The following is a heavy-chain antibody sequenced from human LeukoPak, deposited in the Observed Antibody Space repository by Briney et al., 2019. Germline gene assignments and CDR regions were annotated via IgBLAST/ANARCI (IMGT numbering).Heavy chain of an antibody. V-gene: IGHV3-21*01. CDR2: ITSSST. D-gene: IGHD5-12*01. CDR3: ARERVTTTAFDT. Sequence: KTGGSLRLSCAASGFTFSSYSMNWVRQAPGKGLEWVSSITSSSTYYADSVKGRFTISRDNAKNSLYLQMNSLRAEDTAVYYCARERVTTTAFDTWGQGTMVTVSS. CDR1: GFTFSSYS. J-gene: IGHJ3*02.